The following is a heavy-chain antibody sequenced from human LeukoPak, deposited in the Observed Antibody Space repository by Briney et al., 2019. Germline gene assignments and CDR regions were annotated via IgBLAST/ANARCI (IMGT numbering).Heavy chain of an antibody. CDR2: FIPLLGTT. CDR1: GGTFSRYG. V-gene: IGHV1-69*11. J-gene: IGHJ5*02. CDR3: ARDGDNDILTGYFNA. D-gene: IGHD3-9*01. Sequence: ASVKVSCKASGGTFSRYGVSWLRQAPGQGLEWLGRFIPLLGTTSYSQKFQGRVTITADESTIAAYMQLIGLTSDDTAVYYCARDGDNDILTGYFNAWGQGTLVTVSS.